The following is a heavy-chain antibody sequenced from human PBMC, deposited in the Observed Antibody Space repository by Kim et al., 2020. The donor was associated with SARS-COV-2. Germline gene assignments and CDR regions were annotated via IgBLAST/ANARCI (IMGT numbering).Heavy chain of an antibody. CDR3: ARGRRYDFWSGYYREFDY. J-gene: IGHJ4*02. CDR1: GGSFSGYY. CDR2: INHSGST. Sequence: SETLSLTCAVYGGSFSGYYWSWIRQPPGKGLEWIGEINHSGSTNYNPSLKSRVTISVDTSKNQFSLKLSSVTAADTAVYYCARGRRYDFWSGYYREFDYWGQGTLVTVSS. V-gene: IGHV4-34*01. D-gene: IGHD3-3*01.